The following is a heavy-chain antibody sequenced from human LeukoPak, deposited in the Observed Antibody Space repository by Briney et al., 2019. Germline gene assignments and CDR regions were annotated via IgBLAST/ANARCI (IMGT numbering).Heavy chain of an antibody. Sequence: PGRSLRLSCAASGFTFSSYGMHWVRQTPGKGLEWVALISFDGSIEYYVDSVKGRFTISRDNSKNTLFLQMNSLRPEDTAVYYCARVRIVGSTYDAFDIWGQGTMVTVSS. V-gene: IGHV3-30*03. CDR2: ISFDGSIE. J-gene: IGHJ3*02. D-gene: IGHD1-26*01. CDR1: GFTFSSYG. CDR3: ARVRIVGSTYDAFDI.